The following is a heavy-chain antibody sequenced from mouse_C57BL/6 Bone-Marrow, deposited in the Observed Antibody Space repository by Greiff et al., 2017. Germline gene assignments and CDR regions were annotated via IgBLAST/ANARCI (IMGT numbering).Heavy chain of an antibody. CDR3: TPTKDFDY. CDR1: GFTFSSYA. J-gene: IGHJ2*01. V-gene: IGHV5-4*03. D-gene: IGHD1-1*01. Sequence: EVMLVESGGGLVKPGGSLKLSCAASGFTFSSYAMSWVRQTPEKRLEWVATISDGGSYTYYPDNVKGRFTISRDNAENNLYLQMSHLKSEDTAMYYCTPTKDFDYWGQGTTLTVSS. CDR2: ISDGGSYT.